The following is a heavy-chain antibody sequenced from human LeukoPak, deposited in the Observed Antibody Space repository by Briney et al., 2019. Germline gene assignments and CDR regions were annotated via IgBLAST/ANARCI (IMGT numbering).Heavy chain of an antibody. J-gene: IGHJ4*02. CDR2: ISRNGGRT. CDR1: GLTFSSYA. CDR3: VRLGRRYYDSSGYPDH. V-gene: IGHV3-64*01. Sequence: PGGSLSLSCAASGLTFSSYAMHWVRQAPGKGLEYVSAISRNGGRTYYANTVKGRFTISGDNSRNTLYLQMGSLGAEGMSVYYCVRLGRRYYDSSGYPDHWGQGTLVTVSS. D-gene: IGHD3-22*01.